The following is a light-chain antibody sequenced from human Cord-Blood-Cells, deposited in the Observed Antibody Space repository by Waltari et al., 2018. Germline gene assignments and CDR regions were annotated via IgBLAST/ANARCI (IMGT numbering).Light chain of an antibody. Sequence: DIQLTQSPSFLSASVGDRVTITCRDRQGISSYLAWYQQNPGKAHKLLIYAASTLQSGVPSRFSGSGSGTESPLTISSLQPDDFANYYCQQLNSYPRTFGQGTKLEIK. J-gene: IGKJ2*01. V-gene: IGKV1-9*01. CDR3: QQLNSYPRT. CDR1: QGISSY. CDR2: AAS.